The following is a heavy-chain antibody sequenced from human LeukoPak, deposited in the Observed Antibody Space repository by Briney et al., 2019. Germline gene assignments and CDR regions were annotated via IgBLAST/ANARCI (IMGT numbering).Heavy chain of an antibody. V-gene: IGHV4-59*08. Sequence: SETLSLTCTVSGGSIGGFYWTWIRQPPGKGLEWIGYIDSSGSTNYSPSLKGRVTISLDTSKNQFSLKLSSVTAADTAVYYCARQSPSGIHYAFEIRGQGTVVTVSS. D-gene: IGHD3-10*01. CDR2: IDSSGST. CDR1: GGSIGGFY. CDR3: ARQSPSGIHYAFEI. J-gene: IGHJ3*02.